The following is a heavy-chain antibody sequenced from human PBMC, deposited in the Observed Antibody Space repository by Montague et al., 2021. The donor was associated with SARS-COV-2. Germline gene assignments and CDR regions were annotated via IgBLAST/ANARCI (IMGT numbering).Heavy chain of an antibody. CDR3: AGNVDSSGRLIPRCSATFDY. V-gene: IGHV4-31*03. J-gene: IGHJ4*02. Sequence: TLSLTCTVSGGSISSGAYYWSWIRQHPGKGLEWIGYIYYSGSTYYNPSLKSRVTISVDTSKNQFSLKLNSVTAADTAVYYCAGNVDSSGRLIPRCSATFDYWGQGTLVTVSA. D-gene: IGHD6-19*01. CDR2: IYYSGST. CDR1: GGSISSGAYY.